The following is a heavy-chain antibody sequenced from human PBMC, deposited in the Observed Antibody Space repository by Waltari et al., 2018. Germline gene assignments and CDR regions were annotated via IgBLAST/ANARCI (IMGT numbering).Heavy chain of an antibody. D-gene: IGHD2-21*02. CDR1: GFTCGNFW. CDR3: AACIEVTGAYDF. CDR2: IKEDGSAT. Sequence: EVQLVESGGGLVQPGGSLRLSCAASGFTCGNFWMSWVRQAPGRGLEWLANIKEDGSATYSVDSVKGRFTISRDNAKNSLYVQMNNLRAEDTAVYYCAACIEVTGAYDFWGQGSLVTVSS. J-gene: IGHJ4*02. V-gene: IGHV3-7*01.